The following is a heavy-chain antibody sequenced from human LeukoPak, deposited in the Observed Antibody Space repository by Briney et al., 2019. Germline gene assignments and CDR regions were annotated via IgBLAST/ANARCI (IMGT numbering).Heavy chain of an antibody. CDR1: GGSISSSGNC. J-gene: IGHJ4*02. Sequence: SETLSLTCTVSGGSISSSGNCWGWIRQPPGKGLEWIGSIFYSGSTYYSPSLKSRVAISVDTSKNQFSLKLYSVTAADTALYYCARHSGDLSLIDYWGQGTLVTVSS. CDR3: ARHSGDLSLIDY. D-gene: IGHD3-16*02. V-gene: IGHV4-39*01. CDR2: IFYSGST.